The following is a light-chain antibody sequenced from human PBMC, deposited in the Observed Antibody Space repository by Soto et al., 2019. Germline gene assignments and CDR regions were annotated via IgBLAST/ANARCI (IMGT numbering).Light chain of an antibody. V-gene: IGKV1-5*01. CDR2: DAS. CDR3: QQYNSYPYT. CDR1: QSISTW. J-gene: IGKJ2*01. Sequence: DIQMTQSPSTVSASVGDGVTITCRASQSISTWLAWYQQKPGKAPNLLIYDASTLESGGPSGFSGSGSGTEFTLTNSSLQPDDSATYYCQQYNSYPYTFGQGTKLEIK.